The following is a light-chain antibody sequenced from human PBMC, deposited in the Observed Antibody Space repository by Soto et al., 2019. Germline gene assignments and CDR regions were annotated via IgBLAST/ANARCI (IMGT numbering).Light chain of an antibody. V-gene: IGKV3-11*01. CDR2: DAS. Sequence: EIVLTQSPATLSLSPGNRATLSCRASQSVSGYLAWYQQKPGQAPRLLIYDASNRATGIPARFSGSGSGTAFTLTITSLEPEDFEVYYFQQRSNWPSTFGGGTKVEI. CDR1: QSVSGY. CDR3: QQRSNWPST. J-gene: IGKJ4*01.